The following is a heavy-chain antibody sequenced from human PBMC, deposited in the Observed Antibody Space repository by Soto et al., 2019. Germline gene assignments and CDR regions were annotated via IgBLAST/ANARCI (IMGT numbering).Heavy chain of an antibody. CDR1: GVTLSSYG. J-gene: IGHJ5*02. V-gene: IGHV3-33*01. CDR2: IWYDGSNK. Sequence: PGGALRVSCSASGVTLSSYGMHWVRQAPGKGLEWVAVIWYDGSNKYYADSVKGRFTISRDNSKNTLYLQMNSLRDEDTAVYYCASDAGYSSGWYAGNWFDPWGQGTLVTVSS. CDR3: ASDAGYSSGWYAGNWFDP. D-gene: IGHD6-19*01.